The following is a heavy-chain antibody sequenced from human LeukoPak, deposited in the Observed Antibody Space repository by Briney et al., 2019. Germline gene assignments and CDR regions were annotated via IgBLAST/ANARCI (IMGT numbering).Heavy chain of an antibody. CDR2: ISGSFST. CDR3: AKSKEDCCGSFDP. Sequence: GGSLRLSCAASGFTFSSYAMSWVRQAPGTGLEWVSAISGSFSTYYADSVRGRFTISRDNSKNTLYLQMNSLRAEDTAVYYCAKSKEDCCGSFDPWGQGTLVTVSS. J-gene: IGHJ5*02. D-gene: IGHD2-15*01. V-gene: IGHV3-23*01. CDR1: GFTFSSYA.